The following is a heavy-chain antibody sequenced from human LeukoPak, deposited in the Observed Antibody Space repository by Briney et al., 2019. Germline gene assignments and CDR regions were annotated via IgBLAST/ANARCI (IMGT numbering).Heavy chain of an antibody. Sequence: GGSLRLSCAASGFTFSSYGMSWVRQAPGKGLEWVSAISGSGGSTYYADSVKGRFTISRDNSKNTLYLQMNSLRAEDTAVYYCAKSNYYGSGSSSVASHQFDYWGQGTLVTVSS. CDR3: AKSNYYGSGSSSVASHQFDY. V-gene: IGHV3-23*01. CDR2: ISGSGGST. D-gene: IGHD3-10*01. CDR1: GFTFSSYG. J-gene: IGHJ4*02.